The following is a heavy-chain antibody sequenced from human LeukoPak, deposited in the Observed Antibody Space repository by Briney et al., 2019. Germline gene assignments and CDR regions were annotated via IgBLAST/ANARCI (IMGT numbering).Heavy chain of an antibody. CDR1: GFTFSSYW. Sequence: GSLRLSCAASGFTFSSYWMSWVRQAPGKGLEWVANIKQDGSEIYYVDSVKGRFTISRDNSKNTLYLQMNSLRAEDTAVYNCARRAARDFDYWGQGTLVTVSS. D-gene: IGHD6-6*01. CDR3: ARRAARDFDY. V-gene: IGHV3-7*03. J-gene: IGHJ4*02. CDR2: IKQDGSEI.